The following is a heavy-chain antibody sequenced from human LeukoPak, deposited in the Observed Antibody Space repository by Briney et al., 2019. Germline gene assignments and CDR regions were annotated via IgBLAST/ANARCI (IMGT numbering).Heavy chain of an antibody. CDR3: ARGGVNGYYYFDY. Sequence: PSETLSLTCTVSGASIRSSGYYWSWIRQDPAKGLEWIGYIYYSGSTNYNPSLKSRVTISVDTSKNQFSLKLSSVTAADTAVYYCARGGVNGYYYFDYWGQGTLVTVSS. CDR2: IYYSGST. V-gene: IGHV4-61*08. CDR1: GASIRSSGYY. D-gene: IGHD5-24*01. J-gene: IGHJ4*02.